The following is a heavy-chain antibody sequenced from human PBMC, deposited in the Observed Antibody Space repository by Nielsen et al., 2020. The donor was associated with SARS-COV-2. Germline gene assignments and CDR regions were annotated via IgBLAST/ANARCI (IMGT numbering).Heavy chain of an antibody. CDR3: ARGKRFDY. CDR1: GFTFSSYA. Sequence: GSLRLSCAASGFTFSSYAMHWVRQAPGKGLEWVAVISYDGSNKYYADSVKGRFTISRDNSKNTLYLQMNSLRAEDTAVYYCARGKRFDYWGQGTLVTVSS. CDR2: ISYDGSNK. V-gene: IGHV3-30-3*01. J-gene: IGHJ4*02.